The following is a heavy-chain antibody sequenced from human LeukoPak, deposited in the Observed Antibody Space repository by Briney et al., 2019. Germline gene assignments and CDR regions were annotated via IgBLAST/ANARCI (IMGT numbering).Heavy chain of an antibody. CDR3: AKDRYGGNSGYFQH. V-gene: IGHV3-9*01. Sequence: GGSLRLSCAASGFTFDDYAMHWVRQAPGKGLEWVLGISWNSGSVGYADSVKGRFTISRDNAKNSLYLQMNSLRAEDTALYYCAKDRYGGNSGYFQHWGQGTLVTVSS. J-gene: IGHJ1*01. D-gene: IGHD4-23*01. CDR1: GFTFDDYA. CDR2: ISWNSGSV.